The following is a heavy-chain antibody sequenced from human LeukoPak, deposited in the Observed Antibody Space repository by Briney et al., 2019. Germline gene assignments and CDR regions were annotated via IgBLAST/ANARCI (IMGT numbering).Heavy chain of an antibody. CDR3: ARVRLPPYYYYYYYMDV. Sequence: SETLSLTCTVSRYSISSDYYWGWIRQPPGKGLEWIGSIYHSGSTYYNPSLKSRVTITVDTSKNQFSLKLSSVTAADTAVYYCARVRLPPYYYYYYYMDVWGKGTTVTVSS. D-gene: IGHD5-18*01. CDR2: IYHSGST. CDR1: RYSISSDYY. V-gene: IGHV4-38-2*02. J-gene: IGHJ6*03.